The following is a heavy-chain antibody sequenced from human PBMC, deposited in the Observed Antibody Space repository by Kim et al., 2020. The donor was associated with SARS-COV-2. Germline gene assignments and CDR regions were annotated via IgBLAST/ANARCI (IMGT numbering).Heavy chain of an antibody. CDR2: INYSGGNT. Sequence: GGSLRLSCATSGFTFSGYAMSWVRQAPGKGLEWVSSINYSGGNTYYTDSVKGRFTISRDNSKDTLYLQINSLRAEDTAIYYCATHYFGSGSYYNAMDYWGQGNLVTVSS. J-gene: IGHJ4*02. CDR3: ATHYFGSGSYYNAMDY. D-gene: IGHD3-10*01. CDR1: GFTFSGYA. V-gene: IGHV3-23*01.